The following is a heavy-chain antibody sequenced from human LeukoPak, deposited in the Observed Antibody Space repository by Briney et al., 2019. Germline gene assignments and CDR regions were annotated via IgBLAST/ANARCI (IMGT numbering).Heavy chain of an antibody. CDR2: IYHSGST. Sequence: PSETLSLTCTVSGYSISSGYYWGWIRQPPGKGLEWIGSIYHSGSTYYNPSLKSRVTISVDTSKNQFSLKLSSVTAADTAVYYCARDGVYYDILLNWFDPWGQGTLVTVSS. V-gene: IGHV4-38-2*02. CDR1: GYSISSGYY. CDR3: ARDGVYYDILLNWFDP. J-gene: IGHJ5*02. D-gene: IGHD3-9*01.